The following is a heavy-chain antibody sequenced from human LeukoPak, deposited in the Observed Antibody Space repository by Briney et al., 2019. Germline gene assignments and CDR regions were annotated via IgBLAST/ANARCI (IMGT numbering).Heavy chain of an antibody. CDR1: GGSISSGGYS. J-gene: IGHJ4*02. CDR3: ARYCSGGSLYYFDY. CDR2: IYYSGST. Sequence: SETLSLTCTVSGGSISSGGYSWSWIRQHPGKGLEWIGYIYYSGSTYYNPSLKSRVTISVDTSKNQFSLKLSSVTAADTAVYYCARYCSGGSLYYFDYWGQGTLVTVSS. V-gene: IGHV4-31*03. D-gene: IGHD2-15*01.